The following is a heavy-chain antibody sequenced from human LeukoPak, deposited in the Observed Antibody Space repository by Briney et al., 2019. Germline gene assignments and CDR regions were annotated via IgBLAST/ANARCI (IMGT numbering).Heavy chain of an antibody. V-gene: IGHV4-61*02. CDR1: GGSISGGSYY. CDR2: IYISEST. D-gene: IGHD6-19*01. CDR3: ARVKGGAGHFDY. Sequence: PSQTLSLTXTVSGGSISGGSYYWSWIRQPAGKGLEWIGRIYISESTNYNPSLKSRVTMSVDTSKNQFSLKLSSVTAADTAVYYCARVKGGAGHFDYWGQGTLVTVSS. J-gene: IGHJ4*02.